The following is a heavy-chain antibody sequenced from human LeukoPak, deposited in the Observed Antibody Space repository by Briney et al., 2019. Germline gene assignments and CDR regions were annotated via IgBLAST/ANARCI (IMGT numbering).Heavy chain of an antibody. CDR3: ARGPRGYYFDY. V-gene: IGHV7-4-1*02. CDR2: INTNTGNP. J-gene: IGHJ4*02. D-gene: IGHD5-12*01. CDR1: GYTLTELS. Sequence: ASVKVSCKVSGYTLTELSMHWVRQAPGQGLEWMGWINTNTGNPTYAQGFTGRFVFSLDTSVSTAYLQISSLKAEDTAVYYCARGPRGYYFDYWGQGTLVTVSS.